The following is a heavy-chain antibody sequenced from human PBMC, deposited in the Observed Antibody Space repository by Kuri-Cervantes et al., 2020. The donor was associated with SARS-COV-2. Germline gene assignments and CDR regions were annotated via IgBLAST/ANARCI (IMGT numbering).Heavy chain of an antibody. CDR2: ISYDGSNK. D-gene: IGHD6-19*01. CDR1: GFTLSSYG. V-gene: IGHV3-30*03. CDR3: AREASSGWYGLSQYYFDY. Sequence: GGSLRLSCAASGFTLSSYGMHWVRQAPGKGLEWVAVISYDGSNKYYADSVKGRFTISRDNSKNTLYLQMNSLRAEDTAVYYCAREASSGWYGLSQYYFDYWGQGTLVTVSS. J-gene: IGHJ4*02.